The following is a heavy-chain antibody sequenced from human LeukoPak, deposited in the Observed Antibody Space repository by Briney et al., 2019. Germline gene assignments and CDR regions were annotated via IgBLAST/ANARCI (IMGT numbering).Heavy chain of an antibody. Sequence: GGSLRLSCAASGFTFSSYAMSWVRQAPGKGLEWVSAISGSGGSTYYADSVKGRFTISRDNSKNTLYLQMNSLRAGDMAVYYCAKATAMADAFDIWGQGTMVTVSS. CDR3: AKATAMADAFDI. D-gene: IGHD5-18*01. CDR1: GFTFSSYA. CDR2: ISGSGGST. J-gene: IGHJ3*02. V-gene: IGHV3-23*01.